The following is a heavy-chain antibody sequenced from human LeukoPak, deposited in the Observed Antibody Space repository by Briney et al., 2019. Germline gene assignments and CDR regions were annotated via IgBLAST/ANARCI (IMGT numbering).Heavy chain of an antibody. D-gene: IGHD3-10*01. CDR2: INPNYGGT. Sequence: ASVKLSCKASGYNFSDNHIHWVRHAPGQGFEWMGWINPNYGGTNYEQKFQGRIMMTRDTSTSTAYMELDSLKSDDTAVYYCTRGLFTLVREEINHYYYYMDVWGTGTTVTVSS. J-gene: IGHJ6*03. CDR1: GYNFSDNH. V-gene: IGHV1-2*02. CDR3: TRGLFTLVREEINHYYYYMDV.